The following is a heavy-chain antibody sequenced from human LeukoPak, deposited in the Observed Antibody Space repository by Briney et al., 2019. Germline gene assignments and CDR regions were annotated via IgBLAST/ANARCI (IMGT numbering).Heavy chain of an antibody. CDR3: ARRMATVTDAFDI. CDR1: GDSLTSNF. CDR2: VFHSGTT. D-gene: IGHD5-24*01. V-gene: IGHV4-59*08. J-gene: IGHJ3*02. Sequence: SETLSLTCNVSGDSLTSNFWSWIRQTPGKGLEWIGYVFHSGTTNYSPSLKSRVTISLDTSKKQIYLRLASVTAADAALYYCARRMATVTDAFDIWGRGTMVSVSS.